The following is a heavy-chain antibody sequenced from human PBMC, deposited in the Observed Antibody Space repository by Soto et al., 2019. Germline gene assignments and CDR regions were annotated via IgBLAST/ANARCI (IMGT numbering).Heavy chain of an antibody. V-gene: IGHV4-39*01. CDR1: GGSISSSSYY. J-gene: IGHJ6*02. CDR3: ARTRKEQWHYYYYGMDV. D-gene: IGHD6-19*01. CDR2: IYYSGST. Sequence: SETLSLTCTVSGGSISSSSYYWGWIRQPPGKGLEWIGSIYYSGSTYYNPSLKSRVTISVDTSKNQFSLKLSSVTAADTAVYYCARTRKEQWHYYYYGMDVWGQGTTVTVSS.